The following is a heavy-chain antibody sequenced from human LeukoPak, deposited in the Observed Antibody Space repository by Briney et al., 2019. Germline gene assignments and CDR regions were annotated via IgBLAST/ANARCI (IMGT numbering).Heavy chain of an antibody. V-gene: IGHV3-53*01. CDR3: ARDFGSSWTGFDY. CDR1: GFTVSSNY. D-gene: IGHD6-13*01. CDR2: IYSSGTT. Sequence: GGSLRLSCTASGFTVSSNYMTWVRQAPGKGLEWVSIIYSSGTTYYADSVKGRFTISRDNSKNTLYLQMNSLRAVDTALYYCARDFGSSWTGFDYWGQGTLVTVSS. J-gene: IGHJ4*02.